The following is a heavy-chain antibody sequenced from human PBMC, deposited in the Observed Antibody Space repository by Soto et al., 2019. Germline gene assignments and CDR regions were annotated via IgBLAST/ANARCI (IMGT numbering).Heavy chain of an antibody. J-gene: IGHJ4*02. D-gene: IGHD5-18*01. CDR3: ANADTAMVTSIDY. CDR1: GFTFSSYG. V-gene: IGHV3-30*18. Sequence: VQLVESGGGVVQPGRSLRLSCAASGFTFSSYGMHWVRQAPGKGLEWVAVISYDGSNKYYADSVKGRFTISRDNSKNTLYLQMNSLRAEDTAVYYCANADTAMVTSIDYWGQGTLVTVSS. CDR2: ISYDGSNK.